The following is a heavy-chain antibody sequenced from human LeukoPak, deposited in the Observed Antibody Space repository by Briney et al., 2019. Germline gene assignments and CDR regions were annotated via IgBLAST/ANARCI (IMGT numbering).Heavy chain of an antibody. CDR1: GGSIRSSYYY. D-gene: IGHD3-22*01. CDR3: ARVVSGFIDY. Sequence: PSETLSLTCTVSGGSIRSSYYYWGWIRQPPGKGLEWIGSIYDSGSTYYNPSLKSRVTISVDTSKNQFSLKLSSVTAADTAAYYCARVVSGFIDYWGQGTLVTVSS. CDR2: IYDSGST. J-gene: IGHJ4*02. V-gene: IGHV4-39*07.